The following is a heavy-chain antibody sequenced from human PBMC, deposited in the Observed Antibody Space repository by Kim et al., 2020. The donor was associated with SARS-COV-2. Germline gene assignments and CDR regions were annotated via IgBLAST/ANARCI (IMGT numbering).Heavy chain of an antibody. CDR1: GYSFSTYW. D-gene: IGHD5-12*01. Sequence: GESLKISCKGSGYSFSTYWIGWVRQMPGKGLEWVGIFYPGDSDTRYSPSFQGQVPIPADKSISTAYLQWSSLKASDAAIYYCARNRDGYNSFDYWGQGTLVTVSS. J-gene: IGHJ4*02. CDR3: ARNRDGYNSFDY. CDR2: FYPGDSDT. V-gene: IGHV5-51*01.